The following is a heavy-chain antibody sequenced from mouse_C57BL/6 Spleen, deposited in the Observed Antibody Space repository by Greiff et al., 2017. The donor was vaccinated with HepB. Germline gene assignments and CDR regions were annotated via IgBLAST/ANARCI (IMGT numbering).Heavy chain of an antibody. Sequence: LEESGPELVKPGASVKISCKASGYAFSSSWMNWVKQRPGKGLEWIGRIYPGDGDTNYNGKFKGKATLTADKSSSTAYMQLSSLTSEDSAVYFCARSYQRGFAYWGQGTLVTVSA. D-gene: IGHD2-10*01. CDR2: IYPGDGDT. J-gene: IGHJ3*01. CDR1: GYAFSSSW. V-gene: IGHV1-82*01. CDR3: ARSYQRGFAY.